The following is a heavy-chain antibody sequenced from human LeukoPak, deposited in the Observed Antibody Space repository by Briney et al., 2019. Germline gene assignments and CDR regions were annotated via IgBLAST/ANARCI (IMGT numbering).Heavy chain of an antibody. CDR2: INHSGST. V-gene: IGHV4-4*02. CDR1: GGSISSNNW. D-gene: IGHD1-1*01. Sequence: SETLSLTCAVSGGSISSNNWWSWVRQPPGKGLEWIGEINHSGSTNYNPSLKSRVTISVDTSKNQFSLKLSSVTAADTAVYYCARPWYNWNDDAGYAFDIWGQGTMVTVSS. J-gene: IGHJ3*02. CDR3: ARPWYNWNDDAGYAFDI.